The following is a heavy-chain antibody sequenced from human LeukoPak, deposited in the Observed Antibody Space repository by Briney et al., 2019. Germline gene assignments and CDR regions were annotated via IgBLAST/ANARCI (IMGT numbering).Heavy chain of an antibody. J-gene: IGHJ4*02. Sequence: ASVKVSCKASGYTFTSYDINWVRQATGQGLEWMGWINAGNGNTKYSQKFQGRVTITRDTSASTAYMELSRLRSDDTAVYYCARGTEAALEDWNWEKTFDYWGQGTLVTVSS. CDR1: GYTFTSYD. V-gene: IGHV1-3*01. CDR2: INAGNGNT. D-gene: IGHD1-7*01. CDR3: ARGTEAALEDWNWEKTFDY.